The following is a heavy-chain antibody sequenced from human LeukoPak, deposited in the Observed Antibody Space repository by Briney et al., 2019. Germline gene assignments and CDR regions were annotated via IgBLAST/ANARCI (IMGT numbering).Heavy chain of an antibody. D-gene: IGHD4-17*01. J-gene: IGHJ3*02. Sequence: PGGSLRLSCAASGFTFSNYWMFWVRQAPGKGLEWVANIKQDGSEKYYVDSVKGRFTISRDNAKNSLYLQMNSLRAEDTAVYYCARAYYGASFDAFDIWGQGTMVTVSS. CDR3: ARAYYGASFDAFDI. CDR2: IKQDGSEK. CDR1: GFTFSNYW. V-gene: IGHV3-7*04.